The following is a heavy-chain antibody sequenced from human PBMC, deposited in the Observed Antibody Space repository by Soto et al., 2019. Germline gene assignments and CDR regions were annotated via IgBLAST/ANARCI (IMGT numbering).Heavy chain of an antibody. CDR2: IIPIVGTG. CDR1: GGSFSSYA. J-gene: IGHJ6*02. CDR3: ARDLRAAGRPGMDV. D-gene: IGHD6-13*01. V-gene: IGHV1-69*01. Sequence: QVQLVQSGAEVKKPGSSVKVSCKASGGSFSSYAISWVRQAPGQGLEWMGGIIPIVGTGNYAQNFQGRVTITADESTSTAYMELSSLRPEDTAMYYCARDLRAAGRPGMDVWGQGTTVTVSS.